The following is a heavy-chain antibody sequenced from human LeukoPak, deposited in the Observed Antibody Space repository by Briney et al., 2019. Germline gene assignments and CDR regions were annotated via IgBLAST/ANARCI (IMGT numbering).Heavy chain of an antibody. D-gene: IGHD3-22*01. Sequence: SDTLSLMCTVSGGSISRYYWIWMRQPPGKGLEWIGYIYYSGSTNLNPSLKSRVTISLDTSKNQFSLKLSSATASDPAVYYCARDSYDSSGYHTPSIFFDYWGQGTLVTVSS. CDR2: IYYSGST. J-gene: IGHJ4*02. CDR1: GGSISRYY. CDR3: ARDSYDSSGYHTPSIFFDY. V-gene: IGHV4-59*12.